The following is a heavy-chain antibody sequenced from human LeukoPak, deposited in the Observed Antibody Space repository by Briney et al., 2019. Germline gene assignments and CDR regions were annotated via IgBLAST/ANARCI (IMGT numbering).Heavy chain of an antibody. D-gene: IGHD5-18*01. Sequence: GGSLRLSCSASGFTFTIYALHWVRQAPGKGLEFVSAISSNGGNTYYADSAKGRFTISRDNSKNTLYLQMSGLKPEDTAVYYCVKHARGFSFGTYYFDYWGQGTLVTVSS. CDR2: ISSNGGNT. J-gene: IGHJ4*02. CDR3: VKHARGFSFGTYYFDY. V-gene: IGHV3-64D*06. CDR1: GFTFTIYA.